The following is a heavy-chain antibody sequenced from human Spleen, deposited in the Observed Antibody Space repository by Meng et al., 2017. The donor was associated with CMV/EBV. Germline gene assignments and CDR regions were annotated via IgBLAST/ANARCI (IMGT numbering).Heavy chain of an antibody. CDR1: GFTFSGYA. V-gene: IGHV3-48*04. Sequence: ETLSLTCAASGFTFSGYAMNWVRQAPGKGLEWLSYINYGGSTIFYADSVKGRFTISRDNAENSLYLQMNSLRAEDTAVYYCARGNSHDRGGFWGQGTLVTVSS. CDR3: ARGNSHDRGGF. J-gene: IGHJ4*02. D-gene: IGHD3-16*01. CDR2: INYGGSTI.